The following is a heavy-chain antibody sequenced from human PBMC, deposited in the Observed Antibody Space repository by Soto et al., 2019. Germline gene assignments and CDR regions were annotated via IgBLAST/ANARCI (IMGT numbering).Heavy chain of an antibody. Sequence: GGSMRLSCAASGVTFSSYAMSWVRQAPGKGLEWVSAISGSGGSTYYADSVKGRFTISRDNSKNTLYPQMNSLRAEDTAVYYCANPRDIVERFWGQGTLVTVSS. CDR2: ISGSGGST. CDR3: ANPRDIVERF. D-gene: IGHD2-15*01. CDR1: GVTFSSYA. V-gene: IGHV3-23*01. J-gene: IGHJ4*02.